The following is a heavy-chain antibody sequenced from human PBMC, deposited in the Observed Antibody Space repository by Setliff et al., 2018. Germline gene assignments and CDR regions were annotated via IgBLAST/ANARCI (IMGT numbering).Heavy chain of an antibody. CDR2: ISYDGSNK. D-gene: IGHD3-22*01. CDR1: GFTFSSYG. CDR3: AKDRKNNYDTSGYPDAFDI. Sequence: PGGSLRLSCAASGFTFSSYGMHWVRQAPGKGLEWVAVISYDGSNKYYADSVKGRFTISRDNSKNTLYLQMNSLRADDTALYYCAKDRKNNYDTSGYPDAFDIWGQGTMVTVSS. V-gene: IGHV3-30*18. J-gene: IGHJ3*02.